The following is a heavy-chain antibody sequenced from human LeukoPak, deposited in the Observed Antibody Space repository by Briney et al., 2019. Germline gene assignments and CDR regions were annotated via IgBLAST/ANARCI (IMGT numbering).Heavy chain of an antibody. CDR2: ITSSSSTI. Sequence: GGSLRLSCVASGFTFSSYSMSWIRQAPGKGLEWVSYITSSSSTIYYADSVEGRFTISRDNANHALYLQMNSLRDDDTAVYYCARISYDSGWTPIDYWGQGTLVTVSS. J-gene: IGHJ4*02. V-gene: IGHV3-48*02. CDR3: ARISYDSGWTPIDY. D-gene: IGHD6-25*01. CDR1: GFTFSSYS.